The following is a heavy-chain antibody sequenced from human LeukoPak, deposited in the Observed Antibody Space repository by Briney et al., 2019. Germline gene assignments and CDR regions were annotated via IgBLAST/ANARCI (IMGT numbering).Heavy chain of an antibody. CDR3: ARWSRYCSGGSCYQPFDY. V-gene: IGHV4-59*08. CDR1: GGSISSYY. CDR2: IYYSGST. D-gene: IGHD2-15*01. J-gene: IGHJ4*02. Sequence: SETLSLTCTVSGGSISSYYWSWIRQPPGKGLEWIGYIYYSGSTNYNPSLKSRVTISVDTSKNQFSLKLSSVTAADTAVYYCARWSRYCSGGSCYQPFDYWGQGTLVTVSS.